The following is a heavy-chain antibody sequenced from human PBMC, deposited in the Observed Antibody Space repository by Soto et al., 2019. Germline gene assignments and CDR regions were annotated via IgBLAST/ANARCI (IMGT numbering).Heavy chain of an antibody. V-gene: IGHV3-48*02. Sequence: PGGSLRLSCAASGFSFSTYDMDWVRQAPGKAPEWIAHISTTSFTRYYADSVKGRFTISRDNARNSLYLEMKSLRDEDTAVYYCARDRCFDGSCYSASDSWGQGILVTVSS. D-gene: IGHD2-15*01. J-gene: IGHJ5*01. CDR3: ARDRCFDGSCYSASDS. CDR2: ISTTSFTR. CDR1: GFSFSTYD.